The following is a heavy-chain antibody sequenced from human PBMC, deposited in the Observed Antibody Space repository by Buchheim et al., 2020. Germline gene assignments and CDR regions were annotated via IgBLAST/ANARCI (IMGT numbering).Heavy chain of an antibody. D-gene: IGHD6-13*01. V-gene: IGHV3-30-3*01. J-gene: IGHJ4*02. Sequence: QVQLVESGGGVVQPGRSLRLSCAASGFTFSSYAMHWVRQAPGKGLEWVAVISYDGSNKYYADSVKGRFTISRDNSKNTLYLQMNSLRAEDTAVYYCARDGGSDEIAAAGTDYWGQGTL. CDR3: ARDGGSDEIAAAGTDY. CDR2: ISYDGSNK. CDR1: GFTFSSYA.